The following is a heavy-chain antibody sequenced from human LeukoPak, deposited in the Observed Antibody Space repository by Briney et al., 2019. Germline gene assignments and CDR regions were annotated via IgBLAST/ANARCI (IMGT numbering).Heavy chain of an antibody. CDR1: GYTFTSYG. CDR2: ISAYNGNT. Sequence: ASVKVSCKASGYTFTSYGISWVRQAPGQGLEWMGWISAYNGNTNYAQKLQGRVTMTTDTSTSTAYMELRSLRSDDTAVHYCARDEGAYYYGSGTLAGYFDYWGQGTLVTVSS. CDR3: ARDEGAYYYGSGTLAGYFDY. J-gene: IGHJ4*02. V-gene: IGHV1-18*01. D-gene: IGHD3-10*01.